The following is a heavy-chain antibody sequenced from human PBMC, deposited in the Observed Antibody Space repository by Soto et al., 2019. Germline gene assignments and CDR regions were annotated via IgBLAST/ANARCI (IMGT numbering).Heavy chain of an antibody. D-gene: IGHD1-26*01. Sequence: SGPTLVNPTETLTLTCTVSGFSLSNARMGVSWIRQPPGKALEWLAHIFSNDEKSYSTSLKSRLTISKGTSKSQVVLTMTNMDPVDTATYYCARIVSGSYLLDYWGQGTLVTVSS. J-gene: IGHJ4*02. V-gene: IGHV2-26*01. CDR1: GFSLSNARMG. CDR2: IFSNDEK. CDR3: ARIVSGSYLLDY.